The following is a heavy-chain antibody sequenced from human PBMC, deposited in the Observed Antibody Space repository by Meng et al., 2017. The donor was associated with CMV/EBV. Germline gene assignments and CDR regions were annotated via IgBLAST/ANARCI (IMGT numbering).Heavy chain of an antibody. V-gene: IGHV4-39*01. J-gene: IGHJ4*02. Sequence: SSISFSWGGRRPPPGKGLEWLGSIYYSASTYYHSSLKSRVTISVDTSKNQFPLTLSSVPAAATAVYYCARQASASYPPRGPYYFDYWGQGTLVTVSS. CDR3: ARQASASYPPRGPYYFDY. CDR2: IYYSAST. CDR1: SSISFS. D-gene: IGHD1-26*01.